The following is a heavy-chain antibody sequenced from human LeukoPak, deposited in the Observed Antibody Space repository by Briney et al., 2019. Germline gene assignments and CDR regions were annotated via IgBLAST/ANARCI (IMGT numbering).Heavy chain of an antibody. CDR2: IKPDGSEK. Sequence: GGSLRLSCAASGFAFSDYWMSWVRQAPGKGLEWVAKIKPDGSEKYHVDSVKGRFTISRDKAKNSLYLQMNSLRDEDTAVYYCARGGYSYGHDYWGQGTLVTVSS. D-gene: IGHD5-18*01. J-gene: IGHJ4*02. CDR1: GFAFSDYW. CDR3: ARGGYSYGHDY. V-gene: IGHV3-7*01.